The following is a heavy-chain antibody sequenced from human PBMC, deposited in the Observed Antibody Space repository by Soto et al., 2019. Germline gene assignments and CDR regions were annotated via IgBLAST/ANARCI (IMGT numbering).Heavy chain of an antibody. V-gene: IGHV4-59*01. Sequence: SETLSLTCTVSGGSISSYYWSWIRQPPGKGLEWIGYIYYSGSTNYNPSLKSRVTISVDTSKNQFSLKLSSVTAADTAVYYCARGITIFGVVYQPQGFDYWGQGTLVTVSS. CDR1: GGSISSYY. D-gene: IGHD3-3*01. CDR2: IYYSGST. CDR3: ARGITIFGVVYQPQGFDY. J-gene: IGHJ4*02.